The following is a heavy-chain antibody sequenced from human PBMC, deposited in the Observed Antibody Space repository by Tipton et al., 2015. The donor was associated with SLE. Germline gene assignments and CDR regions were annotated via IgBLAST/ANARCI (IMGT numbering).Heavy chain of an antibody. CDR1: GGSFSGYY. CDR2: INHHEST. D-gene: IGHD6-19*01. CDR3: ARGSTIVSSGWYRALDI. J-gene: IGHJ3*02. Sequence: TLSLTCAVYGGSFSGYYWSWIRQPPGKGLEYSGEINHHESTNYNPSLKSRVTISVDTSKNQFSLKLNSVTAADTAVYYCARGSTIVSSGWYRALDIWGQGTIVNGSS. V-gene: IGHV4-34*01.